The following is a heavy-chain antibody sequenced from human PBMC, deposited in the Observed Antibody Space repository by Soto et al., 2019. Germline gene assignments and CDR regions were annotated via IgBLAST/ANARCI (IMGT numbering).Heavy chain of an antibody. Sequence: SVKVSCKVSGATFSTSSISWVRQAPGQGLEWMGAIIPIFGTTNYAQEFQGRLTITADESTRTAYMELTTLGSQDTALYFCARDNLEDIDLRDYCFDSWGQGTLVTVSS. CDR2: IIPIFGTT. CDR3: ARDNLEDIDLRDYCFDS. V-gene: IGHV1-69*13. J-gene: IGHJ4*02. D-gene: IGHD3-9*01. CDR1: GATFSTSS.